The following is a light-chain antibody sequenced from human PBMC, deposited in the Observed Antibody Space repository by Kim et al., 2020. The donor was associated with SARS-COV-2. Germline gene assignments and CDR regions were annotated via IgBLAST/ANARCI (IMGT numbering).Light chain of an antibody. J-gene: IGLJ2*01. Sequence: GQSVTISCTGTCSDVDGHNYVCWYRQHPGKAPKLLSFEVNRRPFGVPDRFSGSKSDSTASLTVSGLQAEDEADYYCSPYTNTNNLVFGGGTQLTVL. CDR2: EVN. V-gene: IGLV2-8*01. CDR1: CSDVDGHNY. CDR3: SPYTNTNNLV.